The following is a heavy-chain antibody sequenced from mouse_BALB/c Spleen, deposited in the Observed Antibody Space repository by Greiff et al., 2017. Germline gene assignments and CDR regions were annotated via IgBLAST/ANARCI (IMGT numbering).Heavy chain of an antibody. CDR1: GYSITSDYA. CDR2: ISYSGST. J-gene: IGHJ1*01. V-gene: IGHV3-2*02. Sequence: EVHLVESGPGLVKPSQSLSLTCTVTGYSITSDYAWNWIRQFPGNKLEWMGYISYSGSTSYNPSLKSRISITRDTSKNQFFLQLNSVTTEDTATYYCARFYYGYDWYFDVWGAGTTVTVSS. D-gene: IGHD2-2*01. CDR3: ARFYYGYDWYFDV.